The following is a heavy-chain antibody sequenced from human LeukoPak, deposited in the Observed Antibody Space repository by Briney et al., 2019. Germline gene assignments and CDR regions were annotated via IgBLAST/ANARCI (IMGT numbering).Heavy chain of an antibody. CDR1: GFTFSNYA. V-gene: IGHV3-23*01. Sequence: GGSLRLSCVASGFTFSNYAMMWVRQTQERRLEWVSAIRGSGRHTFYADSVKGRFTISRHNFKNTLYLQMNSLRADDSAVYYCARDPNGDYIGAFDFQRWGLGTLVTVSS. CDR2: IRGSGRHT. J-gene: IGHJ1*01. CDR3: ARDPNGDYIGAFDFQR. D-gene: IGHD4-17*01.